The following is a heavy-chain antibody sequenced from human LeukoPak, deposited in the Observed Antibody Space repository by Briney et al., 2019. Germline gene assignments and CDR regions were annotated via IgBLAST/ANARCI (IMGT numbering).Heavy chain of an antibody. CDR3: ARSAPEFIAVAGLCFDY. CDR2: IYYSGST. V-gene: IGHV4-59*01. D-gene: IGHD6-19*01. CDR1: GGSISSYY. J-gene: IGHJ4*02. Sequence: SETLSLTCTVSGGSISSYYWSWIRQPPGKGLEWIGYIYYSGSTNYNPSLKSRVTISVDTSKNQFSLKLSSVTAADTAVYYCARSAPEFIAVAGLCFDYWGQGTLVTVSS.